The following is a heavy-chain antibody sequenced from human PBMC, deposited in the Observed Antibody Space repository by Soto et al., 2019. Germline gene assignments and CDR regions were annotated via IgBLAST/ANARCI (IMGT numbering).Heavy chain of an antibody. J-gene: IGHJ5*02. CDR3: AKDRVIQLLPIWPDP. CDR1: GFSFNKYG. Sequence: LRLSCAASGFSFNKYGMHWVRQAPGKGLEWVAYVSSDGSNQYYADSVKGRFTISRDNSKSTLYLQLDSLRVDDTAVYYCAKDRVIQLLPIWPDPWGQGTLVTVSS. D-gene: IGHD2-2*01. V-gene: IGHV3-30*18. CDR2: VSSDGSNQ.